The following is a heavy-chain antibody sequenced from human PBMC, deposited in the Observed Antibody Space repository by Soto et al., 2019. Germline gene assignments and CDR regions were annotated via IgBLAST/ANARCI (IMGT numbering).Heavy chain of an antibody. V-gene: IGHV1-3*01. CDR1: GYTFTSYA. CDR2: INAGNGNT. D-gene: IGHD2-21*02. Sequence: ASVKVSCKASGYTFTSYAMHWVRQAPGQRLEWMGWINAGNGNTKYSQKFQGRVTLTADESTSTAYMELRSLRSEDTAVYYCARGHEFGGNSDAFDIWGQGTMVTVSS. CDR3: ARGHEFGGNSDAFDI. J-gene: IGHJ3*02.